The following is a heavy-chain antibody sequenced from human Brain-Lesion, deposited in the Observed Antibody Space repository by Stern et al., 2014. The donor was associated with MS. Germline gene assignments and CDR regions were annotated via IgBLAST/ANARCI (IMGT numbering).Heavy chain of an antibody. D-gene: IGHD1-26*01. J-gene: IGHJ6*02. CDR3: ARDPIVGTTADGMDV. V-gene: IGHV3-33*08. CDR2: IWHDGSNK. Sequence: VQLVESGGDVVQPWRSLRLSCTASGFMFSVYAMHWVRQAPGKGLEWVAIIWHDGSNKYYRDSVKGRFVISRDNSKDTLYLQMDNLTVEDTAVYFCARDPIVGTTADGMDVWGQGTTVAVSS. CDR1: GFMFSVYA.